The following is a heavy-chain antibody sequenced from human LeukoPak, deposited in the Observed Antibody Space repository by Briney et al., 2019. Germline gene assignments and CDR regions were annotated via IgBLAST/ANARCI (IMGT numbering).Heavy chain of an antibody. D-gene: IGHD5-12*01. CDR1: GGSISSSSYY. Sequence: PSETLSLTCTVPGGSISSSSYYWGWIRQPPGKGLEWIGSIYYSGSTYYNPSLKGRVTISVDTSKNQFSLKLSSVTAADTAVYYCARHLSATIPFDYWGQGTLVTVSS. CDR2: IYYSGST. V-gene: IGHV4-39*01. CDR3: ARHLSATIPFDY. J-gene: IGHJ4*02.